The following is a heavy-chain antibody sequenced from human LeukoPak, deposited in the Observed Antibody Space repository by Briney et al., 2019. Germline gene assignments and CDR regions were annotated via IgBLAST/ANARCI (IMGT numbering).Heavy chain of an antibody. D-gene: IGHD1-26*01. V-gene: IGHV3-48*02. CDR2: ISSSSGTI. Sequence: GGSLRLSCAASGXTFSTYSMNWVRQAPGKGLEWVSYISSSSGTIFYADSVKGRFTISRDNAKNSLYLQMNSLRDEDTAVYYCARTDMNGGSYYNFDSWGQGTLVTVSS. J-gene: IGHJ4*02. CDR1: GXTFSTYS. CDR3: ARTDMNGGSYYNFDS.